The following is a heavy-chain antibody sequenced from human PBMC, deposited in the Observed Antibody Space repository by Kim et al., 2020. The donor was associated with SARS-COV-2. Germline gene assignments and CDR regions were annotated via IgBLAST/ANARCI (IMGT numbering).Heavy chain of an antibody. CDR3: ARGLVPFEYSSSLDY. J-gene: IGHJ4*02. Sequence: PTFHGRVTMNRNTSLSTAYMELSSLRSEDTAVYYCARGLVPFEYSSSLDYWGQGTLVTVSS. V-gene: IGHV1-8*01. D-gene: IGHD6-6*01.